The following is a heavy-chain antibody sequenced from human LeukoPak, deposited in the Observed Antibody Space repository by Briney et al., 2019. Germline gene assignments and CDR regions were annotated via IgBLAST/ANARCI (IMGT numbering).Heavy chain of an antibody. D-gene: IGHD3-22*01. Sequence: SETLSLTCTVSGGSISSYYWSWIRQPPGKGLEWIGYIYYSGSTNYNPSLKSRVTISVDTSKNQFSLKLSSVTAADTAVYYCARNYDSSGYPFFGYWGQGTLVTVSS. V-gene: IGHV4-59*08. J-gene: IGHJ4*02. CDR1: GGSISSYY. CDR3: ARNYDSSGYPFFGY. CDR2: IYYSGST.